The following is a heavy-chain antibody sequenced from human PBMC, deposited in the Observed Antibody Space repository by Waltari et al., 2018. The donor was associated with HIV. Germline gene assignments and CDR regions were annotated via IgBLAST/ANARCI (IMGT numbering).Heavy chain of an antibody. Sequence: EVQLGESGGGLVQPGRSLRLSCATSGFSFGDYAMSWFLQAPGKGLEWVGFIRSKAYGGTTQYAASVKGRFTISRDDSKSIAYLQMNSLKTEDTALYYCTRGTFTVTYYFDYWGRGTLVTVSS. CDR3: TRGTFTVTYYFDY. CDR1: GFSFGDYA. J-gene: IGHJ4*02. V-gene: IGHV3-49*03. CDR2: IRSKAYGGTT. D-gene: IGHD4-17*01.